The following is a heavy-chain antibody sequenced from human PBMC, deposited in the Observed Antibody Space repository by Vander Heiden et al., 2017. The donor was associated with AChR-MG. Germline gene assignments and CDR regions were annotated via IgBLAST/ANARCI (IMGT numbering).Heavy chain of an antibody. J-gene: IGHJ1*01. CDR2: ISGSDGHT. Sequence: EVQLLESGGGLVQPGGSLRLSCAPSAFTFSSYAMDWVRPAPGKGLEWVAGISGSDGHTFDADSVKGLFTISRDNSKNTVYLQINTRRAEDTALYYCARERAQTPYCAGDCRGYFQYWGQGTLVTVSS. CDR1: AFTFSSYA. V-gene: IGHV3-23*01. CDR3: ARERAQTPYCAGDCRGYFQY. D-gene: IGHD2-21*01.